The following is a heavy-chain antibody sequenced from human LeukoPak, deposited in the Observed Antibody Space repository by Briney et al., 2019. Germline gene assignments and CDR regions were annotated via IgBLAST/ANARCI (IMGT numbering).Heavy chain of an antibody. Sequence: GASVKVSCKASGYTFTSYDINWVRQATGQGLEWMGWMNPNSGNTGYAQKLQGRVTMTTDTSTSTAYMELRSLRSDDTAVYYCASVELRASGAFDIWGQGTMVTVSS. V-gene: IGHV1-8*02. J-gene: IGHJ3*02. D-gene: IGHD1-7*01. CDR2: MNPNSGNT. CDR1: GYTFTSYD. CDR3: ASVELRASGAFDI.